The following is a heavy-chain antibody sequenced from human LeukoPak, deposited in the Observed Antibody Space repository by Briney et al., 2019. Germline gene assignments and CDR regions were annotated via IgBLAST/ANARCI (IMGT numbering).Heavy chain of an antibody. Sequence: GGSLRLSCAASGFTFSSYGMHWVRQAPGKGLEWVAVISYDGSNKYYADSVKGRFTISRDNSKNTLYLQMNSLRAEDTAVYYCARESRRYSSGWWTTGDAFDIWGQGTMVTVSS. CDR1: GFTFSSYG. J-gene: IGHJ3*02. CDR2: ISYDGSNK. CDR3: ARESRRYSSGWWTTGDAFDI. D-gene: IGHD6-19*01. V-gene: IGHV3-30*03.